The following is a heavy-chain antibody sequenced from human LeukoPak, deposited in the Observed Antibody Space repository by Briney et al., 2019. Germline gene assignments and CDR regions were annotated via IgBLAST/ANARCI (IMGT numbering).Heavy chain of an antibody. D-gene: IGHD2-15*01. CDR2: ISSSGSTI. V-gene: IGHV3-48*03. CDR1: GFTFSSYE. CDR3: ATAAVGAMVY. J-gene: IGHJ4*02. Sequence: GGSLRLSCAASGFTFSSYEMNWVRQAPGKGLEWVSYISSSGSTIYYADSVKGRFTISRGNAKNSLYLQMNSLRAEDTAVYYCATAAVGAMVYWGQGTLVTVSS.